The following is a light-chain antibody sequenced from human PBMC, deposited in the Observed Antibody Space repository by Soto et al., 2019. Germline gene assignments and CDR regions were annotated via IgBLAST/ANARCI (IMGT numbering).Light chain of an antibody. Sequence: EIVLTQSPSTLSLSPGERATLSCRASQSVSSQLAWYQQKPGQAPRLLIYDASNTATGIPARFSRSGSGTDFTLTISSLEPEDFGVYYCHQRSNWPRTFGQGTKLEIK. CDR1: QSVSSQ. CDR2: DAS. V-gene: IGKV3-11*01. CDR3: HQRSNWPRT. J-gene: IGKJ2*01.